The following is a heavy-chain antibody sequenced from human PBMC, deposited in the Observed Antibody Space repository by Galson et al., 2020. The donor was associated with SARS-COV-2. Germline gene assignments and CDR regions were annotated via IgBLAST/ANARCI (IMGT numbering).Heavy chain of an antibody. D-gene: IGHD4-17*01. CDR1: GFSISSGYY. CDR3: ASGRLRFDY. V-gene: IGHV4-38-2*01. CDR2: VYRGGRT. Sequence: GSLRLSCAVSGFSISSGYYWGWIRQPPGKGLEWIGTVYRGGRTYYNPSLKSRVTISVDTSKNQFSLRLSSVTAADTAVYYCASGRLRFDYWGQGTLVTVSS. J-gene: IGHJ4*02.